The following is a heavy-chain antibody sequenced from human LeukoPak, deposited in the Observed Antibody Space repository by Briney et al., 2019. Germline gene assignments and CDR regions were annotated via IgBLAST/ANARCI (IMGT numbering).Heavy chain of an antibody. Sequence: GGSLRLSCAASGFTFSSYGMHWVRQAPGQGLEWMGWINPNSGGTNYAQKFQGRVTMTRDTSISTAYMELSRLRSDDTAVYYCAYCSSTSRPYDAFDIWGQGTMVTVSS. D-gene: IGHD2-2*01. CDR2: INPNSGGT. CDR1: GFTFSSYG. V-gene: IGHV1-2*02. J-gene: IGHJ3*02. CDR3: AYCSSTSRPYDAFDI.